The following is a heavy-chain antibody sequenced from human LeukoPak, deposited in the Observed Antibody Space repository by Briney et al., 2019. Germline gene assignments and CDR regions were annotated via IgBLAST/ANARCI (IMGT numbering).Heavy chain of an antibody. D-gene: IGHD3-10*01. Sequence: GASVKVSCKASGYTFTSYGISWVRQAPGQGLEWMGWISAYNGNTNYAQKLQGRVTMTTDTSTSTGYMELRSLRSDDTAVYYCARDRGIWFGELLSYWVQGTLVTVSS. CDR1: GYTFTSYG. J-gene: IGHJ4*02. V-gene: IGHV1-18*01. CDR3: ARDRGIWFGELLSY. CDR2: ISAYNGNT.